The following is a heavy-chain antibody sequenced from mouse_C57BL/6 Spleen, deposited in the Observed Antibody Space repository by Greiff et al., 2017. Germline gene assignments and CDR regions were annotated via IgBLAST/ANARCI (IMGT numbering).Heavy chain of an antibody. CDR1: GFSLTSYG. Sequence: VKLMESGPGLVQPSQSLSITCTVSGFSLTSYGVHWVRQSPGKGLEWLGVIWRGGSTDYNAAFMSRLSITKDNSRSQVFFKMNSLQADDTAIYYCAKGDYYGSSGYFDVWGTGTTVTVSS. CDR2: IWRGGST. D-gene: IGHD1-1*01. CDR3: AKGDYYGSSGYFDV. J-gene: IGHJ1*03. V-gene: IGHV2-5*01.